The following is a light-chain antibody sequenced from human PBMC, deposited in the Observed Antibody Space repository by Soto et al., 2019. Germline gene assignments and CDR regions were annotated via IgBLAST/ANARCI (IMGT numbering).Light chain of an antibody. Sequence: YELTQPPSVSVSPGQTASITCSGDKLGDKYASWYQQKPGQSPVLVIYQDIRRPSGIPERFSGSSSGNTATLTISGTQAMDEADYYCQAWDINTMVFGGGTKLTVL. V-gene: IGLV3-1*01. CDR2: QDI. CDR3: QAWDINTMV. CDR1: KLGDKY. J-gene: IGLJ2*01.